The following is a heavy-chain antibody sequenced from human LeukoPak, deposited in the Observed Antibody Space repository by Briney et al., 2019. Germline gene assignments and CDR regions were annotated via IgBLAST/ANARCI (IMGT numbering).Heavy chain of an antibody. Sequence: PSETLSLTCTVSGGSISSYYWSWIRQPPGKGLEWIGYIYYSGSTNYNPSLKSRVTISVDTSKNQFSLKLSSVTAADTAVYYCARGKRSGKQLVTYFDYWGQGTLVTVSS. CDR2: IYYSGST. V-gene: IGHV4-59*01. CDR3: ARGKRSGKQLVTYFDY. D-gene: IGHD6-6*01. CDR1: GGSISSYY. J-gene: IGHJ4*02.